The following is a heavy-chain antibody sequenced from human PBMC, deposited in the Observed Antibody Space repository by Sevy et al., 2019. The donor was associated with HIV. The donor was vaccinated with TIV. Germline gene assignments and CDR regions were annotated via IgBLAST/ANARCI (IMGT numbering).Heavy chain of an antibody. CDR2: INEDGSRL. CDR1: GFTFSDSW. CDR3: ARGRAYSALDY. J-gene: IGHJ4*02. V-gene: IGHV3-7*01. D-gene: IGHD5-18*01. Sequence: GESLKISCVASGFTFSDSWMTWVRQAPGKGLERIAFINEDGSRLGYVDSVRGRFTISRENTKNSLYLQMNSLRAEDTALYFCARGRAYSALDYWGQGTLVTVSS.